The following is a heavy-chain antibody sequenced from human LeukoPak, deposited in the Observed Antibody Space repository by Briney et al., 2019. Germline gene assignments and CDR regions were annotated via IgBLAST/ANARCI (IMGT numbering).Heavy chain of an antibody. D-gene: IGHD4-23*01. CDR2: IYYSGST. CDR3: ARITYGDNHFDI. Sequence: PSETLSLTCTVSGGSISSGGYYWSWIRQHPGKGLEWIGYIYYSGSTYYNPSLKSRVTISVDTSKNQFSLKLGSVTAADTAVYYCARITYGDNHFDIWGQGTMVTVSS. V-gene: IGHV4-31*03. J-gene: IGHJ3*02. CDR1: GGSISSGGYY.